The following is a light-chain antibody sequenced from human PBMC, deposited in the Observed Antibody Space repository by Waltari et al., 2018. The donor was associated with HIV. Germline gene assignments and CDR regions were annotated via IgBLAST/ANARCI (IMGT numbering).Light chain of an antibody. CDR1: NLGGKS. CDR3: QVWDITSDRVV. CDR2: DEF. V-gene: IGLV3-21*04. J-gene: IGLJ2*01. Sequence: SSVLTQPSSVPLASVTTVIITCCGDNLGGKSVHWYQQKPGQGPLLVISDEFDRPSGSPERFSGSKSETTATLTISGVEAGDEADYYCQVWDITSDRVVFGGGTHLTVL.